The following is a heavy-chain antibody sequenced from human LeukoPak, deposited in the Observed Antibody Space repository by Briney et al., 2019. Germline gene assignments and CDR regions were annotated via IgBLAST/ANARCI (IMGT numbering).Heavy chain of an antibody. CDR3: ARQVEFAVSWFDP. J-gene: IGHJ5*02. CDR1: GGSISSHY. D-gene: IGHD1-1*01. V-gene: IGHV4-59*08. Sequence: SETLSLTCTVSGGSISSHYWSWIRQPPGKGLEWIGYIYYSGSTNYNPSLKSRVTISVDTSKNQFSLKLSSVTAADTAVYYCARQVEFAVSWFDPWGQGTLVAVSS. CDR2: IYYSGST.